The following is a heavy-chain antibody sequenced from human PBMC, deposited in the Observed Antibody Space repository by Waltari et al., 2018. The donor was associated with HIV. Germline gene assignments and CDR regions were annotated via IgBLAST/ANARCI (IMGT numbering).Heavy chain of an antibody. CDR2: IYHSGST. V-gene: IGHV4-4*02. Sequence: QVQLQESGPGLVKPSGTLSLTCAVSGGSISSSNWWSWFRQPPGKGLEWIGEIYHSGSTNYNPSLKSRVTISVDKSKNQFSLKLSSVTAADTAVYSCARVSHSHYYDTSGHPGFDYWGQGTLVTVSS. D-gene: IGHD3-22*01. J-gene: IGHJ4*02. CDR1: GGSISSSNW. CDR3: ARVSHSHYYDTSGHPGFDY.